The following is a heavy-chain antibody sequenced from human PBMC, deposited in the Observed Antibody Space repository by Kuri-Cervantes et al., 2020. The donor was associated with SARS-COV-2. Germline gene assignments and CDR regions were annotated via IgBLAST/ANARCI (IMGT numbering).Heavy chain of an antibody. D-gene: IGHD2-2*01. Sequence: GESLKISCAASGFTFSRYAMHWVRQAPGKGLEWVAVISYDGSNKDYTASGKGRFTISRDNSQNALYLQMKSLRTEDTALYYCARGQYQLLGISDYWGQGTLVTVSS. V-gene: IGHV3-30-3*01. CDR2: ISYDGSNK. J-gene: IGHJ4*02. CDR1: GFTFSRYA. CDR3: ARGQYQLLGISDY.